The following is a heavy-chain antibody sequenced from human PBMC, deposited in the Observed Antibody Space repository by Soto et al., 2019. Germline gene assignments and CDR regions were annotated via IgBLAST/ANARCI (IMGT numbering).Heavy chain of an antibody. CDR1: GFTFSSYS. V-gene: IGHV3-48*02. CDR3: ARGLSGYCSSTSCYSIGMDV. D-gene: IGHD2-2*03. J-gene: IGHJ6*02. CDR2: ISSSSSTI. Sequence: GGSLRLSCAASGFTFSSYSMNWVRQAPGKGLEWVSYISSSSSTIYYADSVKGRFTISRDNAKNSLYLQMNSLRDEDTAVYYCARGLSGYCSSTSCYSIGMDVWGQGTTVTVSS.